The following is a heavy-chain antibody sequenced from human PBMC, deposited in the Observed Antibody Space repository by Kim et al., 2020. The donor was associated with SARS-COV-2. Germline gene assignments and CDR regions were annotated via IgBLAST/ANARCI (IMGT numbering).Heavy chain of an antibody. CDR1: GGSVSSGSYY. D-gene: IGHD1-26*01. CDR3: ARDLGREGY. J-gene: IGHJ4*02. CDR2: IYYSGST. V-gene: IGHV4-61*01. Sequence: SETLSLTCTVSGGSVSSGSYYWSWIRQPPGKGLEWIGYIYYSGSTNYNPSLKSRVTISVDTSKNQFSLKLSSVTAADTAVYYCARDLGREGYWGQGTLVTVSS.